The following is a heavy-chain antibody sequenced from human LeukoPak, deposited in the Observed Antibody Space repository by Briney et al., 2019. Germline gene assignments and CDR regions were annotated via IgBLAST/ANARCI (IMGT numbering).Heavy chain of an antibody. CDR3: ARTAARRFDY. V-gene: IGHV1-46*01. J-gene: IGHJ4*02. D-gene: IGHD6-6*01. CDR2: INPTGGST. Sequence: ASVKVSCKASGYTFPSYFMHWVRQAPGQGLEWMGIINPTGGSTTYARKFQGRVTMTRDTSTSTVYMELSSLRSDDTAVYYCARTAARRFDYWGQGTLVTVSS. CDR1: GYTFPSYF.